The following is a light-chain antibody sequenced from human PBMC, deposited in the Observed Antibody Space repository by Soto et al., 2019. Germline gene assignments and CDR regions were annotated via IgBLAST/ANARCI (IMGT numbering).Light chain of an antibody. J-gene: IGKJ1*01. V-gene: IGKV3-15*01. CDR3: QQYDIWPPT. CDR2: GAS. Sequence: EIVLTQSPAILCVSPGERATLSCRASQSVSTNLAWFQQKPGQTPRLLFNGASTRATGIPARFTGSGSGTEFILTISSLQSEDFAVYYCQQYDIWPPTFGQGTKVAIK. CDR1: QSVSTN.